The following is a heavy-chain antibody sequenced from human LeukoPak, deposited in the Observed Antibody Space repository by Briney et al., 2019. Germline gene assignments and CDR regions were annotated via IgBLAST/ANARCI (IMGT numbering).Heavy chain of an antibody. CDR3: AKDLSSVVVVPAAIESPLGY. CDR2: IRYDGSNK. V-gene: IGHV3-30*02. CDR1: GFTFSSYG. J-gene: IGHJ4*02. D-gene: IGHD2-2*01. Sequence: GGSLRLSCAASGFTFSSYGMHWVRQAPGKGLEWVAFIRYDGSNKYYADSVKGRFTISRDNSKNTLYLQMNSLRAEDTAVYYCAKDLSSVVVVPAAIESPLGYWGQGTLAAVSS.